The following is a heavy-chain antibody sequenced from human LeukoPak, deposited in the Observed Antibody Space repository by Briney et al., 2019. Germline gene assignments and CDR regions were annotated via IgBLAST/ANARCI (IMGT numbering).Heavy chain of an antibody. J-gene: IGHJ4*02. CDR3: ATTRWNYVLRTRYFDY. Sequence: ASVKVSCKASGHTFTGYYMHWVRQAPGQGLEWMGWINPKSGGANYAQKFQGRVTMTWDTSISTAYMELSSLRSEDTAVYYCATTRWNYVLRTRYFDYWGQGTLVTVSS. CDR1: GHTFTGYY. D-gene: IGHD1-7*01. CDR2: INPKSGGA. V-gene: IGHV1-2*02.